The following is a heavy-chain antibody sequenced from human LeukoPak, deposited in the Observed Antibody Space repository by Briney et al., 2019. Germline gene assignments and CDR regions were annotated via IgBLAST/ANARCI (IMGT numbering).Heavy chain of an antibody. Sequence: GGSLRLSCAASGFTFSSYSMNWVHQAPGKGLEWVSSISSSSRYIYYADSVKGRFTISKDNAKNSLYLQMNSLRAEDTAVYYCGGPPRNGMDVWGQGTTVTVSS. CDR2: ISSSSRYI. CDR1: GFTFSSYS. CDR3: GGPPRNGMDV. J-gene: IGHJ6*02. V-gene: IGHV3-21*01.